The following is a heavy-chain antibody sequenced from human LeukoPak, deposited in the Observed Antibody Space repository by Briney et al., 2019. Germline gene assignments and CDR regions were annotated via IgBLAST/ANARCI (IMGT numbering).Heavy chain of an antibody. Sequence: PSETLSLTCTVSGGSISSGGYYWSWIRQHPGKGLEWIGYIYYSGSTYYNPSLKSRVTISVDTSKNQFSLKLSSVTAADTAVYYCARGGKLRLGDLHYWGQGTLVTVSS. V-gene: IGHV4-31*03. D-gene: IGHD3-16*01. CDR1: GGSISSGGYY. J-gene: IGHJ4*02. CDR3: ARGGKLRLGDLHY. CDR2: IYYSGST.